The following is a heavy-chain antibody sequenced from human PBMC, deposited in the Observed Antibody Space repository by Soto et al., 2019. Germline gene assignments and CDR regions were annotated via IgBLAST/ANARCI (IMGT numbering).Heavy chain of an antibody. CDR2: IVVGSGNT. V-gene: IGHV1-58*01. CDR3: AEGYFEWLLIDY. J-gene: IGHJ4*02. D-gene: IGHD3-9*01. CDR1: GFTFTSSA. Sequence: ASVKVSCKASGFTFTSSAVQWVRQARGQRLEWIGWIVVGSGNTNYAQKFQERVTITRDMSTSTAYMELSSLRSEDTAVYYCAEGYFEWLLIDYWGQGNLVTVSS.